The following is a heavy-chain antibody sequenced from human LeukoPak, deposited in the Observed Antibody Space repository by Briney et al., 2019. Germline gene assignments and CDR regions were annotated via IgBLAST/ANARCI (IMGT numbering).Heavy chain of an antibody. CDR1: GGSIISGSYY. J-gene: IGHJ6*03. CDR3: ARDWRRGGLTSYSSSNYYYYYMDV. V-gene: IGHV4-61*02. D-gene: IGHD6-13*01. CDR2: IYTSGST. Sequence: PSETLSLTCTVSGGSIISGSYYWSWIRQPAGKGLEWIGRIYTSGSTNYNPSLKSRVTISVDTSKNQFSLKLSSVTAADTAVYYCARDWRRGGLTSYSSSNYYYYYMDVWGKGTTVTISS.